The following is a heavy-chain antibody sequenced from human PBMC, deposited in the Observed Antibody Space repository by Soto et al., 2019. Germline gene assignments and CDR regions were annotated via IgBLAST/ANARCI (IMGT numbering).Heavy chain of an antibody. CDR2: TYYRSKWYN. CDR3: ARSIAARRVYWFDP. CDR1: GDSVSSNSAA. J-gene: IGHJ5*02. Sequence: SQTLSLTCAISGDSVSSNSAAWNWIRQSPSRGLEWLGRTYYRSKWYNDYAVSVKSRITINPDTSKNQFSLQLNSVTPGDTAVYYCARSIAARRVYWFDPWGQGTLVTVSS. V-gene: IGHV6-1*01. D-gene: IGHD6-6*01.